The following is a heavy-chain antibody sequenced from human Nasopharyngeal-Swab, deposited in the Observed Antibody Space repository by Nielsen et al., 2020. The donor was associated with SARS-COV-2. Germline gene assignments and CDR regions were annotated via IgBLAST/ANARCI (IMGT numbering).Heavy chain of an antibody. J-gene: IGHJ6*02. Sequence: WERQAPGQGLEWMGIINPTDGSTSYAQKFEGRVTMTRVTSTSTVYMELNSLRSEDTAVYYCARVLPFRITGTSGMDVWGQGTTVTVSS. V-gene: IGHV1-46*01. CDR3: ARVLPFRITGTSGMDV. CDR2: INPTDGST. D-gene: IGHD1-7*01.